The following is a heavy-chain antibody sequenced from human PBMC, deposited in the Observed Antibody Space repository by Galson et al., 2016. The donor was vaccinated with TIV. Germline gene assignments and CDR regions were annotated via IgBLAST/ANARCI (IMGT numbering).Heavy chain of an antibody. V-gene: IGHV1-18*01. CDR2: IGANSGDT. CDR3: ARDRGSMTMILVADYYYAMDV. CDR1: GYTFSKYG. D-gene: IGHD3-22*01. J-gene: IGHJ6*02. Sequence: SVKVSCKASGYTFSKYGISWVRQAPGQGLEWVGWIGANSGDTNSAQKLQGRVTLATDTSTSTAYMELRSLRSDDTAGYYCARDRGSMTMILVADYYYAMDVWGQGTTVTVSS.